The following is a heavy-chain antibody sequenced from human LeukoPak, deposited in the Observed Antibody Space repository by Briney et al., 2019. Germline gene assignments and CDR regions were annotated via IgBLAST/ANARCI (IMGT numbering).Heavy chain of an antibody. V-gene: IGHV6-1*01. CDR2: TYYRSKWYS. J-gene: IGHJ4*02. Sequence: SQTLSLTCGISGDSVSNNSAAWIWIRQSPSRGLEWLGRTYYRSKWYSDYAVSVKSRITINPDTSKNQFSLQLNSVTPEDTAVYYCSRGPGGRFDYWGQGTLVTVSS. CDR1: GDSVSNNSAA. CDR3: SRGPGGRFDY. D-gene: IGHD3-10*01.